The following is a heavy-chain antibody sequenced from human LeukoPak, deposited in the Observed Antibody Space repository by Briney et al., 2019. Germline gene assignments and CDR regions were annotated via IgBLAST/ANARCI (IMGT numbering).Heavy chain of an antibody. CDR2: ISGSGGST. D-gene: IGHD4-23*01. CDR1: GFTFISYA. Sequence: PGGSLRLSCAASGFTFISYAMTWVRQAPGKGLEWVSGISGSGGSTYYADSVKGRFTISRDNSKSTLFLQMNSLRAEDTAVYYCAKLLSYGGNSESIDYWGQGTLVTVSS. CDR3: AKLLSYGGNSESIDY. V-gene: IGHV3-23*01. J-gene: IGHJ4*02.